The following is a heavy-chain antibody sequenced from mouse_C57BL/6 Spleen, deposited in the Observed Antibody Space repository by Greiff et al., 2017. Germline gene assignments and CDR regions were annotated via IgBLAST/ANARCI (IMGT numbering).Heavy chain of an antibody. CDR3: ARRTGTGFAY. V-gene: IGHV1-64*01. D-gene: IGHD4-1*01. J-gene: IGHJ3*01. Sequence: QVHVKQPGAELVKPGASVKLSCKASGYTFTSYWMHWVKQRPGQGLEWIGMIHPNSGSTNYNEKFKSKATLTVDKSSSTAYMQLSSLTSEDSAVYYCARRTGTGFAYWGQGTLVTVSA. CDR2: IHPNSGST. CDR1: GYTFTSYW.